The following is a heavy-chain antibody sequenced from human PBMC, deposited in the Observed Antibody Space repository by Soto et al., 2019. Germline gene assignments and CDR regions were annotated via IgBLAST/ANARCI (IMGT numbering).Heavy chain of an antibody. Sequence: SETLSLTCAVSGVSISSSTWWSWVHQSPGKGLGWIGEIYHGGSTSYNPSLKSRVTISVDKSKNQFSLNVNSLTAADTAVYYCAGSGYYHNSGMDVWGQGTTVTVSS. CDR2: IYHGGST. CDR3: AGSGYYHNSGMDV. D-gene: IGHD3-22*01. CDR1: GVSISSSTW. J-gene: IGHJ6*02. V-gene: IGHV4-4*02.